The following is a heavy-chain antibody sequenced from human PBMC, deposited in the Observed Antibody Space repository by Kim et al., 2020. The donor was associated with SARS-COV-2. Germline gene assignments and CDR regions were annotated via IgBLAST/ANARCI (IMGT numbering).Heavy chain of an antibody. D-gene: IGHD3-10*02. V-gene: IGHV3-74*01. CDR3: ARTMSGSYYGVDV. Sequence: ADSVKGRFTIARDNAKNTLSLQMNSLRDEDTAVYYGARTMSGSYYGVDVWGQGTTVTVSS. J-gene: IGHJ6*02.